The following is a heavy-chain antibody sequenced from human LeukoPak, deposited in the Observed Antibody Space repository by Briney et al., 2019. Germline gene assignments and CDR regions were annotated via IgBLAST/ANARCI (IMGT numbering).Heavy chain of an antibody. Sequence: PGGSLRLSCAASGFTFSSYDMSWVRQAPGRGLEWVSVINSSGSSTSYADSVKGRFTISRDNSENTVYLQMNSLRAEDTAVYYCAKRGSGLYFDYWGQGTLVTVSS. CDR1: GFTFSSYD. CDR2: INSSGSST. CDR3: AKRGSGLYFDY. V-gene: IGHV3-23*01. D-gene: IGHD5-12*01. J-gene: IGHJ4*02.